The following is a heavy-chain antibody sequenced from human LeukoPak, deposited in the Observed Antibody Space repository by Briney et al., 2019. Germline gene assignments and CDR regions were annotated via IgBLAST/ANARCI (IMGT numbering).Heavy chain of an antibody. J-gene: IGHJ4*02. CDR2: IYYSGNT. CDR1: YVSVRSFY. Sequence: SETLSLTCTVSYVSVRSFYWSWIRQPPGKGLEWIGYIYYSGNTNYNPSLKSRVTISVDPSKNQLSLKLSSVTAADPAVYYCARITSCTSGVCPPYFDYWGQGTLVTVSS. D-gene: IGHD2-8*01. V-gene: IGHV4-59*02. CDR3: ARITSCTSGVCPPYFDY.